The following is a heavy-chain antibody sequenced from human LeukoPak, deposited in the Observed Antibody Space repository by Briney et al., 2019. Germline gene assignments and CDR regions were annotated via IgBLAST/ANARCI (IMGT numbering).Heavy chain of an antibody. CDR2: ISSSGSTI. Sequence: LSLTCTVSGGSISSADYYWSWIRQAPGKGLEWVSYISSSGSTIYYADSVKGRFTISRDNAKNSLYLQMNSLRAEDTAVYYCARSLANSFDYWGQGTLVTVSS. J-gene: IGHJ4*02. V-gene: IGHV3-11*01. CDR3: ARSLANSFDY. CDR1: GGSISSADYY. D-gene: IGHD1-26*01.